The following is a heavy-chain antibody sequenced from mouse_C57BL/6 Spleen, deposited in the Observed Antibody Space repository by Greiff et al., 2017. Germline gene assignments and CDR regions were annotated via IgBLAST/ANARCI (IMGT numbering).Heavy chain of an antibody. J-gene: IGHJ4*01. CDR2: IDPNSGGT. CDR1: GYTFTSYW. Sequence: QVQLKQPGAELVKPGASVKLSCKASGYTFTSYWMHWVKQRPGRGLEWIGRIDPNSGGTKYNEKVKSKATLTVDKPSSTAYMQLSSLTSEDSAVYYCASDYYGSSSYAMDYWGQGTSVTVSS. D-gene: IGHD1-1*01. CDR3: ASDYYGSSSYAMDY. V-gene: IGHV1-72*01.